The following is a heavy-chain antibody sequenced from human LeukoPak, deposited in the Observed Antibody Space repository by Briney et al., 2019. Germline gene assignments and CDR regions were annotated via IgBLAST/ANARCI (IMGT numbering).Heavy chain of an antibody. V-gene: IGHV5-51*01. J-gene: IGHJ3*02. CDR2: IYPGDSHI. CDR1: GYTFTTHW. D-gene: IGHD3-22*01. CDR3: ARHRWSYSDSSNYEDVFEI. Sequence: GESLKISCKGSGYTFTTHWIGWVRQTPGKGLEWMGIIYPGDSHIRYSPSFQGQVTLSADKSISTAYLQWSSLRASDTAIYYCARHRWSYSDSSNYEDVFEIWGQGTMVTVSS.